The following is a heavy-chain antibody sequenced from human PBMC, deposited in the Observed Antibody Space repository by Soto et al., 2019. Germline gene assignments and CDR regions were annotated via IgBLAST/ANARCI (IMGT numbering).Heavy chain of an antibody. CDR3: ARRSEGTHIVATDRGFDY. Sequence: SETLSLTCTVSGGSISSGDYYWSWIRQPPGKGLEWIGYIYYSGSTYYNPSLKSRVTISVDTSKNQFSLKLSSVTAADTAVYYCARRSEGTHIVATDRGFDYWGQGTLVTVSS. CDR2: IYYSGST. D-gene: IGHD5-12*01. CDR1: GGSISSGDYY. V-gene: IGHV4-30-4*01. J-gene: IGHJ4*02.